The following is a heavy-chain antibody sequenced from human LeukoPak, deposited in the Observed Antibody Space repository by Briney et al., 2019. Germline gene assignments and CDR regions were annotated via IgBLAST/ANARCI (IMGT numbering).Heavy chain of an antibody. V-gene: IGHV3-66*01. D-gene: IGHD3-10*01. Sequence: PGGSLRLSCAASGFIFSNNHINWIRQAPGKGLEWGSLIYSGDTTYYSDSVRGRFILSSDNSKNMMYLRMKSVRVEETAVYYGGRERPGSRVLDYWGQGTVVTLSS. J-gene: IGHJ4*02. CDR3: GRERPGSRVLDY. CDR1: GFIFSNNH. CDR2: IYSGDTT.